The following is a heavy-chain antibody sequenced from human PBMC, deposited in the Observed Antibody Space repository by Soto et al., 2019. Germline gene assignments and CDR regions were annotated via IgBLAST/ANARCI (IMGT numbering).Heavy chain of an antibody. CDR1: GGSIYRSGYY. V-gene: IGHV4-39*01. CDR2: TDYNGVT. CDR3: GKVLVGATGHTDSDS. Sequence: SETLSLTCTVSGGSIYRSGYYWGWIRQPPGRGLEWIGNTDYNGVTYSNPSLKSRVTISRDTSKNQFSLKLTSVTAADTALYYCGKVLVGATGHTDSDSWGPGTLVTVSS. J-gene: IGHJ4*02. D-gene: IGHD2-15*01.